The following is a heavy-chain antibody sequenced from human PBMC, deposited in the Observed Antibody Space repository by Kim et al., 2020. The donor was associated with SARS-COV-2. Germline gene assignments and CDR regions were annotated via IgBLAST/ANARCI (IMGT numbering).Heavy chain of an antibody. J-gene: IGHJ3*02. CDR1: GYTFTSYA. Sequence: ASVKVSCKASGYTFTSYAMHWVRQAPGQRLEWMGWINAGNGNTKYSQKFQGRVTITRDTSASTAYMELSSLRSEDTAVYYCARDPPNNYYDILTGYYRAAFDIWGQGTMVTVSS. CDR3: ARDPPNNYYDILTGYYRAAFDI. CDR2: INAGNGNT. V-gene: IGHV1-3*01. D-gene: IGHD3-9*01.